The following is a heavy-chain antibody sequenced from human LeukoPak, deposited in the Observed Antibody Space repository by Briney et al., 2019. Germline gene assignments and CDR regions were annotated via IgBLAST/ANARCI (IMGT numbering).Heavy chain of an antibody. Sequence: SETLSLTCTVSGGSISSHYWSWIRQPPGKGLEWIGYIYYSGSTNYNPSLKSRVTISVDTSKNQFSLKLSSVTAADTAVYYCARARIAVAGTRYYYYMDVWGKGTTVTVSS. V-gene: IGHV4-59*11. CDR3: ARARIAVAGTRYYYYMDV. J-gene: IGHJ6*03. D-gene: IGHD6-19*01. CDR1: GGSISSHY. CDR2: IYYSGST.